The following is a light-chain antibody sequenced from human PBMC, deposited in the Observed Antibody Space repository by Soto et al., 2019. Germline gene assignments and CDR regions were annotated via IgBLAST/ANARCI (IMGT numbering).Light chain of an antibody. CDR2: DVS. J-gene: IGLJ2*01. V-gene: IGLV2-14*03. Sequence: QSALTQPASVSGSPEQSITISCTGASSDVGGYNYVSWYQQHPGKAPKLMIYDVSNRPSGVSNRFSGSKSDNTASLTISGLQGEDEADYYCSSYTISSVVFGGGTKLTVL. CDR1: SSDVGGYNY. CDR3: SSYTISSVV.